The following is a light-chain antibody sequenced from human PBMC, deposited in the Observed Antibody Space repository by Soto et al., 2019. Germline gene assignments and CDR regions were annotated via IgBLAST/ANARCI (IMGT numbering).Light chain of an antibody. CDR3: QQLNSFTLT. J-gene: IGKJ4*01. V-gene: IGKV1-5*03. Sequence: DIQITQSPSTLSGSVGDRFTITCRASQTISSWLAWYQQKPGKAPKLLIYKASTLKSGVPSRFSGSGSGTEFTLTISSQQPDDFATYYCQQLNSFTLTFGGGTKV. CDR1: QTISSW. CDR2: KAS.